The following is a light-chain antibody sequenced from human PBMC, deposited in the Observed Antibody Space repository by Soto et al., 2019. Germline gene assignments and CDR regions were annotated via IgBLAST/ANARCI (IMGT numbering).Light chain of an antibody. J-gene: IGKJ2*01. CDR1: QSVSSSY. Sequence: EIVLTQSPGTLSLSPGERATLSCRASQSVSSSYLAWYQQKPGQAPRLIIYGASSRATGIPDSFCGSGSGTDFTLTISRLDPEDFPVYYCQQYGSSPRTFGQGTKLEIK. CDR2: GAS. CDR3: QQYGSSPRT. V-gene: IGKV3-20*01.